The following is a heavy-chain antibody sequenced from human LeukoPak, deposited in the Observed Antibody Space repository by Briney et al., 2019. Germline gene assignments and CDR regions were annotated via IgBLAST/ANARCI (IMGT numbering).Heavy chain of an antibody. CDR3: QMNSLRAEDTAVYYCAKDSAGYSYGFDS. V-gene: IGHV3-43*02. CDR2: ISRNSNST. J-gene: IGHJ4*02. Sequence: PGGSLRLSCAASGFTFDDYAMHWVRQGPGKGLERVSLISRNSNSTHYADSVKGRFTISRDDSKNTLYLQMTSSRDNSKNTLYLQMNSLRAEDTAVYYCAKDSAGYSYGFDSWGQGTLVTVSS. CDR1: GFTFDDYA. D-gene: IGHD5-18*01.